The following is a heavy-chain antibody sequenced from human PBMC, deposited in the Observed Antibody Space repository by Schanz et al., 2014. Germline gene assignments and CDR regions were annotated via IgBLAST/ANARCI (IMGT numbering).Heavy chain of an antibody. CDR1: GYTFTSYG. V-gene: IGHV1-18*04. CDR3: ARFNSGSHSPPYYYYGMDV. Sequence: QVQLVQSGTEVKKPGASVKVSCKASGYTFTSYGVSWVRQAPGQGLEWMGWISTYTGNTNYAQRLQDRVTMTTDTSTSTAYMELRSLTSDDTAVYYCARFNSGSHSPPYYYYGMDVWGQGTTVTVSS. D-gene: IGHD1-26*01. CDR2: ISTYTGNT. J-gene: IGHJ6*02.